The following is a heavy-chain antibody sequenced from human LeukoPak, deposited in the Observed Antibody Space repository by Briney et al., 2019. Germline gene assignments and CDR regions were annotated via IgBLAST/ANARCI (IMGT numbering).Heavy chain of an antibody. CDR3: ARRGDGGRSFDL. CDR2: IYSGGTT. V-gene: IGHV3-53*01. CDR1: GFTVSSNY. J-gene: IGHJ4*02. Sequence: GGSLRLSCAASGFTVSSNYMSWVRQAPGKGLEWVSVIYSGGTTYYADSVKGRFTISRDNSKNTLYLQMNSLRAEDTAVYYCARRGDGGRSFDLWGQGTLVTVSS. D-gene: IGHD4-23*01.